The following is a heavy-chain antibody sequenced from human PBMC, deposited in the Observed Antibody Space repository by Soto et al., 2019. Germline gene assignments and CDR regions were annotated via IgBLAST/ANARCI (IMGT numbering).Heavy chain of an antibody. CDR3: AKQEYSSSWYGLAV. V-gene: IGHV5-10-1*01. D-gene: IGHD6-13*01. CDR1: GYSFTSYW. Sequence: PGESLKISCKGSGYSFTSYWISWVRQMPGKGLEWMGRIDPSDSYTNYSPSFQGHVTISADKSISTAYLQWSSLKASDTAMYYCAKQEYSSSWYGLAVWGQGTTVTVSS. CDR2: IDPSDSYT. J-gene: IGHJ6*02.